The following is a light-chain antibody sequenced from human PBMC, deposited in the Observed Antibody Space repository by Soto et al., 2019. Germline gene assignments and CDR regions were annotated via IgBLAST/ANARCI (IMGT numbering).Light chain of an antibody. CDR3: CSFTGTNTWV. V-gene: IGLV2-14*01. CDR2: EVS. J-gene: IGLJ2*01. CDR1: SSDVGAYNY. Sequence: QSALTQPASVSGSPGQSITISCTGTSSDVGAYNYVSWCQQHSGKAPRLIVYEVSHRPSGVSDRFSGSKSGNTASLTISGLQAEDEADYYCCSFTGTNTWVFGGGTKLTVL.